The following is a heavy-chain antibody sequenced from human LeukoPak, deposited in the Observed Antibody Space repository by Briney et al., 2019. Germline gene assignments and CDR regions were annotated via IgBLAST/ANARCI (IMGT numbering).Heavy chain of an antibody. V-gene: IGHV3-30*04. CDR3: ARGEWGYLY. J-gene: IGHJ4*02. CDR2: ISYDGSNK. Sequence: QPGRSLRLSCAASGFTFSSYAMHWVRQAPGKGLEWVAVISYDGSNKYYADSVKGRFTISRDNSKNTLYLQMNSLRAEDAAVYYCARGEWGYLYSGQGTLVTVSS. CDR1: GFTFSSYA. D-gene: IGHD5-18*01.